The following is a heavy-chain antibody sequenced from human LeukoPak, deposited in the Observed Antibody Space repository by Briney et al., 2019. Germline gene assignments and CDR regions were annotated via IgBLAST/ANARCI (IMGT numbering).Heavy chain of an antibody. Sequence: GGSLRLSCAASGFTFSSYAMSWVRQAPGKGLEWVSAISGSGGSTYYADSVKGRFTISRDNSKNTLYLQMNSLRAEDTVVYYCAKDLLDPMVRGMVDYWGQGTLVTVSS. J-gene: IGHJ4*02. D-gene: IGHD3-10*01. CDR2: ISGSGGST. V-gene: IGHV3-23*01. CDR3: AKDLLDPMVRGMVDY. CDR1: GFTFSSYA.